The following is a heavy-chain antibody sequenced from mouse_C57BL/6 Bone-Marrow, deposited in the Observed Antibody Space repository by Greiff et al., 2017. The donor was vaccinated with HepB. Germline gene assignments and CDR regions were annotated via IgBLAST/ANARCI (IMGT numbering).Heavy chain of an antibody. CDR1: GYTFTDYE. CDR3: TREVRFITHLGYFDV. Sequence: VQLQQSGAELVRPGASVTLSCKASGYTFTDYEMNWVKQTPVHGLEWIGAIDPETGGTAYNQKFKGKAILTADKSSSTAYMELRSLTSEDSAVYYCTREVRFITHLGYFDVWGTGTTVTVSS. CDR2: IDPETGGT. V-gene: IGHV1-15*01. J-gene: IGHJ1*03. D-gene: IGHD1-1*01.